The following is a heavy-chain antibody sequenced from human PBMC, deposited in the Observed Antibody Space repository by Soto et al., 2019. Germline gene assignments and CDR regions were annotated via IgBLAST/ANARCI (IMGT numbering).Heavy chain of an antibody. D-gene: IGHD4-17*01. CDR3: ARRGNGDYLYFDN. V-gene: IGHV4-31*03. CDR1: GGSISSGGYY. J-gene: IGHJ4*02. Sequence: SETLSLTCTVSGGSISSGGYYWSWIRQHPGKALEWIGYIYYSGSTYYNPSLKSRVTISVDTSKNQFSLKLSSVTAADTAVYYCARRGNGDYLYFDNRGQGTLVTVSS. CDR2: IYYSGST.